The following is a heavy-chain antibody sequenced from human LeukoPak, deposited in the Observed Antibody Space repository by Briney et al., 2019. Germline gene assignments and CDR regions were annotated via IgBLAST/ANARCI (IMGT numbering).Heavy chain of an antibody. J-gene: IGHJ2*01. V-gene: IGHV4-59*08. Sequence: SETLSLTCTVSGGSISSYYWSWIRQPPGKGLEWIGHMYYSGSTNYTPSLKSRVSISVATSKNQFSLKLSSVTAADTAVYYCARQREGYFDLWGRGTRVIVSS. CDR2: MYYSGST. CDR3: ARQREGYFDL. CDR1: GGSISSYY.